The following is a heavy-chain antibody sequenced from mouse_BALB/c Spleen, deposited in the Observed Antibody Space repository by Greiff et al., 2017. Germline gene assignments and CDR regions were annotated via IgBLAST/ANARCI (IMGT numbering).Heavy chain of an antibody. CDR1: GFNIKDYY. D-gene: IGHD2-4*01. J-gene: IGHJ1*01. CDR2: IDPENGNT. V-gene: IGHV14-1*02. CDR3: ARSRGLRQYFDV. Sequence: EVQLQQSGAELVRPGALVKLSCKASGFNIKDYYMHWVKQRPEQGLGWIGWIDPENGNTIYDPKFQGKASITADTSSNTAYLRLSSLTSEDTAVYYCARSRGLRQYFDVWGAGTTVTVSS.